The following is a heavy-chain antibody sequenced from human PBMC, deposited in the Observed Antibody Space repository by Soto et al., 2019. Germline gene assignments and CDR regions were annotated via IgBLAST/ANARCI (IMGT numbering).Heavy chain of an antibody. J-gene: IGHJ4*02. CDR1: GFTFSSYG. CDR2: IWYDGSNK. D-gene: IGHD5-12*01. Sequence: XGSLRLSCAASGFTFSSYGMHWVRQAPGKGLEWVAVIWYDGSNKYYADSVKGRFTISRDNSKNTLYLQMNSLRAEDTAVYYCARGNVDIVATIAYWGQGTLVTVSS. CDR3: ARGNVDIVATIAY. V-gene: IGHV3-33*01.